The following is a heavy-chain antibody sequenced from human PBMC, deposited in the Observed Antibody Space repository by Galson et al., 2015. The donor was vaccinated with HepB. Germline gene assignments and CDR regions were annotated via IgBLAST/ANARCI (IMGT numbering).Heavy chain of an antibody. D-gene: IGHD3-10*01. CDR3: ARHPPHGSGSLGYYFDY. CDR2: IDPSDSYT. J-gene: IGHJ4*02. Sequence: QSGAEVKKPGESLRISCKGSGYSFTSYWISWVRQMPGKGLEWMGRIDPSDSYTNYSPSFQGHVTISADKSISTAYLQWSSLKASDTAMYYCARHPPHGSGSLGYYFDYWGQGTLVTVSS. CDR1: GYSFTSYW. V-gene: IGHV5-10-1*01.